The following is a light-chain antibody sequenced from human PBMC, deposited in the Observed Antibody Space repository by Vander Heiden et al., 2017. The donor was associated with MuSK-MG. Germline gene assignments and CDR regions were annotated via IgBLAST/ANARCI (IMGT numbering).Light chain of an antibody. V-gene: IGKV1-5*03. Sequence: DIHMTHSPSILSASVGDRVTITCRASQSISSWLAWYQQKPGKAPKILIYKASRLESGDPSRFSGSGSGTEFTLTISSLQPDDSATYYCQQYNSYSTFGQGTKVEIK. CDR2: KAS. CDR3: QQYNSYST. J-gene: IGKJ1*01. CDR1: QSISSW.